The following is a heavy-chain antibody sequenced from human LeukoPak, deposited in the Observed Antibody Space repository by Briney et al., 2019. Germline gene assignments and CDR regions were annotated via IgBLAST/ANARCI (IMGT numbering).Heavy chain of an antibody. Sequence: ASVKVSCKASGYSFTTYAISWVRQAPGQGLEWMGWISVYNGNTNYAQKVQGRVTMTTDTSTSTAYMELRSLRSDDTAVYYCVRQPAEYDYGLDVWGQGTTVTVSS. J-gene: IGHJ6*02. V-gene: IGHV1-18*01. CDR3: VRQPAEYDYGLDV. CDR2: ISVYNGNT. CDR1: GYSFTTYA.